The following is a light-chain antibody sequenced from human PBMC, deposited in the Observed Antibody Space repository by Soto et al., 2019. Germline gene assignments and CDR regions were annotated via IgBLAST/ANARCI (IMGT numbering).Light chain of an antibody. Sequence: EIVLTQSPATLSVSPGERATLPCRATQSVGTNLAWYQQKPGHVPRLLISGASTRATDIPARFSGSGSGTEFTLTISSLQSEDLAVYYCQQFDSWPTTFGQGTRLEIK. CDR2: GAS. CDR3: QQFDSWPTT. CDR1: QSVGTN. V-gene: IGKV3-15*01. J-gene: IGKJ5*01.